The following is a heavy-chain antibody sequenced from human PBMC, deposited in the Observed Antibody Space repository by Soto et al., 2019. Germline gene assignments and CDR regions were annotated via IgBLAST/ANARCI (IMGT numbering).Heavy chain of an antibody. Sequence: QVQLVESGGGVVQPGRSLRLSCAASGFTFSSYGMHWVRQAPGKGLEWVAVISYDGSNKYYADSVKGRFTISRDNSKNTLYLQMNSLRAEDTAVYYCAKGDYDFWRLDYLGQGTLVTVSS. CDR2: ISYDGSNK. V-gene: IGHV3-30*18. CDR1: GFTFSSYG. D-gene: IGHD3-3*01. J-gene: IGHJ4*02. CDR3: AKGDYDFWRLDY.